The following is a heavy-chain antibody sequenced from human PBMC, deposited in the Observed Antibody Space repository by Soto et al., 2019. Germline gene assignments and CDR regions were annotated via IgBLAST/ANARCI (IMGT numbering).Heavy chain of an antibody. J-gene: IGHJ4*02. Sequence: PGGSLRLSCAVSGFTFSNSWMHWFRQAPGKGLVWVSRINPDGSSTNSADSVKGRFTISRDNAKNTLSLLMNSLRAEDTAFYYCVRGASLNFDYWGQGTLVTVSS. CDR2: INPDGSST. D-gene: IGHD1-26*01. V-gene: IGHV3-74*01. CDR1: GFTFSNSW. CDR3: VRGASLNFDY.